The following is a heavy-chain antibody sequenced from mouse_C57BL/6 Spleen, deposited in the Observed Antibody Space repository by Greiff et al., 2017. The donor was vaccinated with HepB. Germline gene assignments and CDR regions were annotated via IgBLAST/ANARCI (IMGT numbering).Heavy chain of an antibody. CDR3: ARRGAITTVVATDYAMDY. V-gene: IGHV2-2*01. D-gene: IGHD1-1*01. Sequence: QVHVKQSGPGLVQPSQSLSITCTVSGFSLTSYGVHWVRQSPGKGLEWLGVIWSGGSTDYNAAFISRLSISKDNSKSQVFFKMNSLQADDTAIYYCARRGAITTVVATDYAMDYWGQGTSVTVSS. J-gene: IGHJ4*01. CDR1: GFSLTSYG. CDR2: IWSGGST.